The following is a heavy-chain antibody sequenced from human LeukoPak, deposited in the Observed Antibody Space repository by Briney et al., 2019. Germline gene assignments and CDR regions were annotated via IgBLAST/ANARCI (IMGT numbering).Heavy chain of an antibody. CDR2: IGRYGVTT. CDR1: GFTFSSSS. V-gene: IGHV3-48*04. D-gene: IGHD1-14*01. J-gene: IGHJ6*02. CDR3: ATLSDRNFYYSYGLDV. Sequence: GGSLRLSCAASGFTFSSSSMNLVRQAPGKGLEWVAYIGRYGVTTYYADSVKGRFTISGDNAKNSLNLQMNSLRAEDTAVYYCATLSDRNFYYSYGLDVWGQGTTVTVS.